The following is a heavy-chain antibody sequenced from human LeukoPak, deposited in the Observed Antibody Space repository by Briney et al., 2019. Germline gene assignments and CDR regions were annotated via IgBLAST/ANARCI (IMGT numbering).Heavy chain of an antibody. CDR2: IYPGDSDT. Sequence: GESLKISCKGSGYIFTSNWIGWVRQMPGKGLEWMGFIYPGDSDTRYSPSFQGQVTISADKSISTAYLQWSSLKASDTAMYYCARLQVVVSATREDWFDLWGQGTLVTVSS. J-gene: IGHJ5*02. D-gene: IGHD2-15*01. CDR1: GYIFTSNW. V-gene: IGHV5-51*01. CDR3: ARLQVVVSATREDWFDL.